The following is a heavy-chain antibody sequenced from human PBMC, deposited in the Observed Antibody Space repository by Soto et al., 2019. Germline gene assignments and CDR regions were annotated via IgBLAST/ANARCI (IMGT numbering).Heavy chain of an antibody. CDR1: GYTFTNYG. Sequence: ASVKVSCKASGYTFTNYGISWVRQAPGQGLEWMGWISAYKGNTNYAQKFQGRVTMTTDTSTSTAYMELSSLRSEDTAVYYCARAVPSAMVTSYYYYGMDVWGQGTTVTVSS. V-gene: IGHV1-18*01. J-gene: IGHJ6*02. CDR2: ISAYKGNT. CDR3: ARAVPSAMVTSYYYYGMDV. D-gene: IGHD5-18*01.